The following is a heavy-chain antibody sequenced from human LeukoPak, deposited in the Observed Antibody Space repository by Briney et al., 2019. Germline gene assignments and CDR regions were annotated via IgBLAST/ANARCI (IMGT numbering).Heavy chain of an antibody. CDR1: GDSISNYY. CDR3: TRGPSLDILTGYFTNYFDY. D-gene: IGHD3-9*01. Sequence: SETLSLTCTVSGDSISNYYWSWIRQPPGRGLEWVGYIYYSVSTNYNPSLKSRVTISVDTSKNQFSLKLSSVTAADTAVYYCTRGPSLDILTGYFTNYFDYWGQGTLATVSS. J-gene: IGHJ4*02. V-gene: IGHV4-59*01. CDR2: IYYSVST.